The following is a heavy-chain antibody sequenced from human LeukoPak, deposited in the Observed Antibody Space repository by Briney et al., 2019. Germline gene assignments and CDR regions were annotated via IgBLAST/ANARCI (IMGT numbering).Heavy chain of an antibody. CDR1: GGSVTSYY. CDR3: ARGGKTYYYGSGSYYNVVYFDY. J-gene: IGHJ4*02. Sequence: SETLSLTCTVSGGSVTSYYWSWIRQPPGKGLEWIGEINHSGSTNYNPSLKSRVTISVDTSKNQFSLKLSSVTAADTAVYYCARGGKTYYYGSGSYYNVVYFDYWGQGTLVTVSS. D-gene: IGHD3-10*01. V-gene: IGHV4-34*01. CDR2: INHSGST.